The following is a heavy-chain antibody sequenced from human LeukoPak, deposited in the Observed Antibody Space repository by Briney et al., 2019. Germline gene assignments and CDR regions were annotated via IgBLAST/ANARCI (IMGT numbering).Heavy chain of an antibody. J-gene: IGHJ4*02. V-gene: IGHV4-31*03. CDR1: GGSISSGGHY. D-gene: IGHD5-18*01. CDR2: IYYSGST. Sequence: PSETLSLTCTVSGGSISSGGHYWSWIRQHPGKGLEWIGYIYYSGSTYYNPSLKSRLTISVDTSKTQFSLKLSSVTAADTAVYYCARTRYSYGYPSFDYWGQGTLVTVSS. CDR3: ARTRYSYGYPSFDY.